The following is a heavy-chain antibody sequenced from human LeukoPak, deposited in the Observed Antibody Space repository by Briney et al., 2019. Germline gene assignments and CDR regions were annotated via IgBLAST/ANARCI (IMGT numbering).Heavy chain of an antibody. CDR3: ARADIRAIASSGWYGFDY. Sequence: GASVKVSCKASGYTFTSYAISWVRQAPGQGLEWMGWISGYNGNINYAQKLQGRVTMTTDTSTSTAYMELRSLRSDDTAVYYCARADIRAIASSGWYGFDYWGQGTLVTVSS. CDR1: GYTFTSYA. V-gene: IGHV1-18*01. J-gene: IGHJ4*02. CDR2: ISGYNGNI. D-gene: IGHD6-19*01.